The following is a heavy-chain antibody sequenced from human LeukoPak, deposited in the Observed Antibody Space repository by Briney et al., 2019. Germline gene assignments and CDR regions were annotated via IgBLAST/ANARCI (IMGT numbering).Heavy chain of an antibody. Sequence: GGSLRLSCAASGFTFSSYSMNWVRQAPGKGLEWVSSISSSSSYIYYADSVKGRFTISRDNAKNSLYLRMNSLRAEDTAVYYCARDRGSSGYYNWFDPWGQGTLVTVSS. V-gene: IGHV3-21*01. CDR1: GFTFSSYS. CDR2: ISSSSSYI. D-gene: IGHD3-22*01. CDR3: ARDRGSSGYYNWFDP. J-gene: IGHJ5*02.